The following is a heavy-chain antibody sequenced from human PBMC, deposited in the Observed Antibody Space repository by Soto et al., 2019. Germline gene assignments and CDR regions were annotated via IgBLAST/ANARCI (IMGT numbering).Heavy chain of an antibody. V-gene: IGHV3-73*01. J-gene: IGHJ4*02. CDR1: GFTFSDSA. CDR3: TSLNTFTPPIYNG. CDR2: IRSNSNNYAT. Sequence: EVQLVESGGGLVQPGGSLKLSCAASGFTFSDSAVHWVRQASGKGLEWVGRIRSNSNNYATEYAASVKGRFTISRDDSKNTAYLQMNSLKTEDTAVYYCTSLNTFTPPIYNGWGQGTLVTVSS. D-gene: IGHD1-20*01.